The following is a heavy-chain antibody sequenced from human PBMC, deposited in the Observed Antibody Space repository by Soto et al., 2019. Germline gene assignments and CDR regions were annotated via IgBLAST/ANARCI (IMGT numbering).Heavy chain of an antibody. V-gene: IGHV3-23*01. D-gene: IGHD6-13*01. Sequence: EVQLLESGGGLVQPGGSLRLSCAATGFTFSSYAMSWVRQAPGKGREWVSAISGSGIRTYYADSVKGRFTISRDNSKNTLYLQMNSLRAEDTAVYHCAKEHHYSSSWSEFDYWGQGTLVTVPS. CDR2: ISGSGIRT. CDR3: AKEHHYSSSWSEFDY. CDR1: GFTFSSYA. J-gene: IGHJ4*02.